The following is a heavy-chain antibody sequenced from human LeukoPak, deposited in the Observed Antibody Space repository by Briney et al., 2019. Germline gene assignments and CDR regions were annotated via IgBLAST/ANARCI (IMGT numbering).Heavy chain of an antibody. J-gene: IGHJ4*02. CDR3: ARDRNNCSGGSCYPYYFDY. CDR1: GYTFTSYA. V-gene: IGHV1-3*01. Sequence: ASVKVSCKASGYTFTSYATHWVRQAPGQRLEWMGWINAGNGNTKYSQKFQGRVTITRDTSASTAYMELSSLRSEDTAVYYCARDRNNCSGGSCYPYYFDYWGKGTLVTVSS. CDR2: INAGNGNT. D-gene: IGHD2-15*01.